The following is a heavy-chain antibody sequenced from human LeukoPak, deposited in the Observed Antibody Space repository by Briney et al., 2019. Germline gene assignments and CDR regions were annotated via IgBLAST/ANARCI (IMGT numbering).Heavy chain of an antibody. CDR2: ISYDGSDK. V-gene: IGHV3-30-3*01. CDR1: GFTFRSYA. J-gene: IGHJ4*02. Sequence: GGSLRLSCAASGFTFRSYAVHWVRQAPGKGLEWVAVISYDGSDKYYADSVKGRFTISRDNSRNTLYLQMNSLRAEDTAVYYCSFSMVRGVIGTYYFDYWGQGTLVTVSS. D-gene: IGHD3-10*01. CDR3: SFSMVRGVIGTYYFDY.